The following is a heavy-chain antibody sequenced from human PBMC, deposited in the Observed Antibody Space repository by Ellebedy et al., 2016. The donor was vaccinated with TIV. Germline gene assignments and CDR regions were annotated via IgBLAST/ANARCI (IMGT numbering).Heavy chain of an antibody. CDR1: GFTVSSNY. D-gene: IGHD2-2*03. Sequence: GESLKISCAASGFTVSSNYMSWVRRAPGQGLGWVSVIYGGGNTDYAEHVEGRFTIPRDNSKNTVYLQLNSLRAEDTAVYFCARDGYHWYALDVWGQGTTVTVSS. J-gene: IGHJ6*02. V-gene: IGHV3-53*01. CDR3: ARDGYHWYALDV. CDR2: IYGGGNT.